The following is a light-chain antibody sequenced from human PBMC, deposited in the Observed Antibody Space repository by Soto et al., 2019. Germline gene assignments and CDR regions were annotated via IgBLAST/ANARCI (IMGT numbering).Light chain of an antibody. V-gene: IGKV1-27*01. CDR2: AAS. J-gene: IGKJ1*01. Sequence: DIQMTQSPSSLSASVGDRVTITCRASQGISTYLVWYQQKPGTVPKLLIFAASTFQSGVPSRFSGSGSGTDFTLTISSLQPEDVATYFCQNYNGAPWTCGQGTKVEIK. CDR1: QGISTY. CDR3: QNYNGAPWT.